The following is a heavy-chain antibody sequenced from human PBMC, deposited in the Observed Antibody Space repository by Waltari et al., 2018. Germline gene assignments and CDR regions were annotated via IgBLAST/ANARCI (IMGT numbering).Heavy chain of an antibody. CDR2: IYTSGST. D-gene: IGHD3-10*01. Sequence: QVQPQESGPGLVKPSQTLSLTCTVSGGSISSGSSYWSWLRQPAGKGLEWIGRIYTSGSTNYNPSLKSRVTISVDTSKNQFSLKLSSVTAADTAVYYCARVGPLGYGPAPFDYWGQGTLVTVSS. CDR3: ARVGPLGYGPAPFDY. J-gene: IGHJ4*02. V-gene: IGHV4-61*02. CDR1: GGSISSGSSY.